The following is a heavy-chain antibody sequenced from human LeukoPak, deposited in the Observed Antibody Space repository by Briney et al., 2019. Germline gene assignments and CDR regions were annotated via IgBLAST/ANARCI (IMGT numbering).Heavy chain of an antibody. CDR3: ARGYGDYVDYFDY. V-gene: IGHV3-48*04. D-gene: IGHD4-17*01. J-gene: IGHJ4*02. CDR2: ISSSSSTI. Sequence: QPGGSLRLSCAASGFTFSSYSMNWVRQAPGKGLEWVSYISSSSSTIYYADSVKGRFTISRDNAKNSLYLQMNSLRAEDTAVYYCARGYGDYVDYFDYWGQGTLVTVSS. CDR1: GFTFSSYS.